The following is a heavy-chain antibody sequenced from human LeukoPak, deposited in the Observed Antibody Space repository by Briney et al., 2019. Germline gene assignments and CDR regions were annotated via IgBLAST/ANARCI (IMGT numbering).Heavy chain of an antibody. V-gene: IGHV1-18*01. D-gene: IGHD3-22*01. J-gene: IGHJ6*03. Sequence: GASVKVSCKASGYTFTSYAMNWVRQAPGQGLEWMGWISAYNGNTNYAQKLQGRVTMTTDTSTSTAYMELRSLRSDDTAVYYCARVLHDRSALGFFYYYMDVWGKGSTVIVSS. CDR1: GYTFTSYA. CDR2: ISAYNGNT. CDR3: ARVLHDRSALGFFYYYMDV.